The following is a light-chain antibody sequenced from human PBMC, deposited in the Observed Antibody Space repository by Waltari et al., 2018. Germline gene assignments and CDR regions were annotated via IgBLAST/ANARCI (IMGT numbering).Light chain of an antibody. J-gene: IGLJ3*02. V-gene: IGLV1-47*02. CDR2: DNH. CDR3: ATWDGSLTAWV. Sequence: QSVLTQPPSASGTPGQTVTIFCSGSSSDTGSYHVYLYQQLPGTAPKILNFDNHQRPSGFPDRFSASKSGTSASLAISGLRSEDEADYFCATWDGSLTAWVFGGGTKVTVL. CDR1: SSDTGSYH.